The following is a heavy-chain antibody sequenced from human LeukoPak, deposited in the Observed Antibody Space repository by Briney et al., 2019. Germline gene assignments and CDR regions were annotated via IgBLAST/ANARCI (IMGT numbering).Heavy chain of an antibody. Sequence: GGSLRLSCAASGFTVSSNYMSWVRQAPGKGLEWVSVIYSGGSTYYADSVKGRFTISRHNSKNTLDLQMNSLRAEDTAVYYFARGAGGSWDFYDYWGQGTLVTVSS. D-gene: IGHD2-15*01. J-gene: IGHJ4*02. CDR2: IYSGGST. CDR1: GFTVSSNY. V-gene: IGHV3-53*04. CDR3: ARGAGGSWDFYDY.